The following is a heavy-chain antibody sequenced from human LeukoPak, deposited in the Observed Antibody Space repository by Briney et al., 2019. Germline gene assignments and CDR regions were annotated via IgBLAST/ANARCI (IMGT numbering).Heavy chain of an antibody. CDR2: IKQDGSDK. CDR1: GFTFSSYW. CDR3: ARGGDAGSIDY. Sequence: PRGSLRPSSAASGFTFSSYWMSWVRQAPGQGLEWVANIKQDGSDKFYDDSLKGRFTISRDNAKNSLYLQMNSLRAEDTAVYYCARGGDAGSIDYWGQGTMVTVSS. D-gene: IGHD3-10*01. V-gene: IGHV3-7*01. J-gene: IGHJ4*02.